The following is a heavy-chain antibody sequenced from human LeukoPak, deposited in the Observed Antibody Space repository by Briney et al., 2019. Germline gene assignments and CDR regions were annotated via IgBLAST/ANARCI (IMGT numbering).Heavy chain of an antibody. CDR2: IIPIFGTA. D-gene: IGHD6-13*01. Sequence: ASVKVSCKASGYTFTSYDISWVRQAPGQGLEWMGGIIPIFGTANYAQKFQGRVTITADESTSTAYMELSSLRSEDTAVYYCASTPLAAAGDYYFDYWGQGTLVTVSS. CDR1: GYTFTSYD. CDR3: ASTPLAAAGDYYFDY. V-gene: IGHV1-69*13. J-gene: IGHJ4*02.